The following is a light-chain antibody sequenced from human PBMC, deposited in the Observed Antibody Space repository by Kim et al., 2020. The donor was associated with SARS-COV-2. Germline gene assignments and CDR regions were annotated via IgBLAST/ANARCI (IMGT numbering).Light chain of an antibody. CDR3: QQANNFPYT. V-gene: IGKV1-12*01. J-gene: IGKJ2*01. Sequence: SASVGDRVTITWRASQGVSSRVAWYQQIPGKAPRLLIYAANNLQSGVPSRFSGSGYGTDFTLTISSLQPEDFATYYCQQANNFPYTFGQGTKLEI. CDR2: AAN. CDR1: QGVSSR.